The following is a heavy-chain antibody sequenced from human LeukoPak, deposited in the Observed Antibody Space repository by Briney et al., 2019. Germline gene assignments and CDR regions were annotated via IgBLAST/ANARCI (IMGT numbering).Heavy chain of an antibody. V-gene: IGHV3-49*04. CDR2: IRSKAYGGTT. CDR1: GFTFSSYA. Sequence: GGSLRLSCAASGFTFSSYAMSWVRQAPGKGLEWVGFIRSKAYGGTTEYAASVKGRFTISRDDSKSIAYLQMNSLKTEDTAVYYCTRQGPDDELWFGESYAFDIWGQGTMVTVSS. J-gene: IGHJ3*02. D-gene: IGHD3-10*01. CDR3: TRQGPDDELWFGESYAFDI.